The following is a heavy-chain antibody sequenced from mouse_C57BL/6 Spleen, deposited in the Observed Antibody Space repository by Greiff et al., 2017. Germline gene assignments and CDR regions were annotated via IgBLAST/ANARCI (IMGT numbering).Heavy chain of an antibody. CDR3: ARGGSYYFDY. CDR2: IDPSDSYT. CDR1: GYTFTSYW. V-gene: IGHV1-69*01. J-gene: IGHJ2*01. Sequence: QVQLQQPGAELVMPGASVKLSCKASGYTFTSYWMHWVKQRPGQGLEWIGEIDPSDSYTNYNQKFKGKSTLTVDKSSSTAYMQLSSLTSEDSAVXYCARGGSYYFDYWGQGTTLTVSS.